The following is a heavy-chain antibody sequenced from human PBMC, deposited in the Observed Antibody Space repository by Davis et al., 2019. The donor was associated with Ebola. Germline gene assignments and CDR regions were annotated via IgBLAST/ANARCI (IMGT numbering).Heavy chain of an antibody. Sequence: GGSLRLSCAASGFTFSTYSMSWVRQAPGKGLEWVSSISSDSDYIYYADSATGRFTISRDNAKNSLYLQMNSLRAEDTAVYYCARDSVYGDYFDYWGQGTLVTVSS. D-gene: IGHD4-17*01. CDR2: ISSDSDYI. V-gene: IGHV3-21*04. CDR3: ARDSVYGDYFDY. CDR1: GFTFSTYS. J-gene: IGHJ4*02.